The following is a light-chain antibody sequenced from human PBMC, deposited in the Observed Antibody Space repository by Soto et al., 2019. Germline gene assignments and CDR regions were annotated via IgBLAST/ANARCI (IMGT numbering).Light chain of an antibody. Sequence: EIVLTQSPATLSLSPGERATLSCRASHSVSHYLAWYQQKPGQAPRLLIYDASNRATGIPARFSGGGSGTDFTRTISSLEPEDFAVYYCQQRTSWPHTFGQGTKVEIK. V-gene: IGKV3-11*01. CDR3: QQRTSWPHT. CDR1: HSVSHY. CDR2: DAS. J-gene: IGKJ1*01.